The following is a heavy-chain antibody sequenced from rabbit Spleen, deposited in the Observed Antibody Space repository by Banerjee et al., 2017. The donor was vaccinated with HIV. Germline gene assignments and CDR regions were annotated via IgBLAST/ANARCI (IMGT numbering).Heavy chain of an antibody. V-gene: IGHV1S45*01. Sequence: QEQLVESGGGLVQPGGSLKLSCKASGFDFSSYGVSWVRQAPGKGLEWIACIAGSSSGFTYSATWAKGRFTCSKTSSTTVTLQMTSLTAADTATYFCARDGTGGSYFALWGPGTLVTVS. CDR2: IAGSSSGFT. CDR1: GFDFSSYG. CDR3: ARDGTGGSYFAL. D-gene: IGHD8-1*01. J-gene: IGHJ4*01.